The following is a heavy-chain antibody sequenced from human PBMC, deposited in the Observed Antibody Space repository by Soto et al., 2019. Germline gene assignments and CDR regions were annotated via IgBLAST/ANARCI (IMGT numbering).Heavy chain of an antibody. D-gene: IGHD7-27*01. J-gene: IGHJ4*02. V-gene: IGHV3-30*18. Sequence: QVQLVESGGGVVQPGRSLRLSCAASGFTFSSYGMHWVRQAPGKGLEWVAVISYDGSNKYYADSVKGRFTISRDNXKXXLYLQMNSLRAEDTAVYYCAKDSSPLTVWEDYFDYWGQGTLVTVSS. CDR3: AKDSSPLTVWEDYFDY. CDR2: ISYDGSNK. CDR1: GFTFSSYG.